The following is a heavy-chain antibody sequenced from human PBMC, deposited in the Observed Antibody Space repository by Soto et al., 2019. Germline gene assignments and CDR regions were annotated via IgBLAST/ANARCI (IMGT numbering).Heavy chain of an antibody. CDR3: AKDAIANDGIWLMDS. J-gene: IGHJ5*02. V-gene: IGHV3-23*01. CDR1: GFTFTSYA. Sequence: GGSLRLSCTSSGFTFTSYALSWVRQAPGKTLEWLATMSGSGNRTYYADSVKGRFTISGDTSANTVYLQMDSLRAEDTAVYYCAKDAIANDGIWLMDSWGQGTVVTVSS. CDR2: MSGSGNRT. D-gene: IGHD3-16*01.